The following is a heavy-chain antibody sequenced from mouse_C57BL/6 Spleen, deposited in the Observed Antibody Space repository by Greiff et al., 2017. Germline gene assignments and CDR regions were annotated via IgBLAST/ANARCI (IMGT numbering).Heavy chain of an antibody. J-gene: IGHJ2*01. D-gene: IGHD1-1*01. CDR3: AREGSSYYFDY. CDR2: ISDGGSYT. V-gene: IGHV5-4*01. Sequence: EVKLMESGGGLVKPGGSLKLSCAASGFTFSSYAMSWVRQTPEKRLEWVATISDGGSYTYYPDNVKGRFTISRDNANNNLYLQMSHLKSEDTAMYYCAREGSSYYFDYWGQGTTLTVSS. CDR1: GFTFSSYA.